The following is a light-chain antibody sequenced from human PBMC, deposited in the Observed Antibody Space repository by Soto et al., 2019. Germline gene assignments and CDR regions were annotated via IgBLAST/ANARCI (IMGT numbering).Light chain of an antibody. Sequence: QSVLTQPRSVSGSPGQSVTISCTGTSSDVGAYNYVYWYQQHPGKGPKLMIYDVTQRPSGVPDRFSGSKSGNTASLTISGLLPEDEADYYCYSFAGRSTVVFGGGTKLTVL. CDR2: DVT. CDR1: SSDVGAYNY. V-gene: IGLV2-11*01. CDR3: YSFAGRSTVV. J-gene: IGLJ3*02.